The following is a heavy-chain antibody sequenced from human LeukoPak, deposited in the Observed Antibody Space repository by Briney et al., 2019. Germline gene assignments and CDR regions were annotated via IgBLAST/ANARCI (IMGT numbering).Heavy chain of an antibody. D-gene: IGHD3-10*01. Sequence: SVKVSCKASGGTFSSYAISWVRQAPGQGLEWMGRIIPIFGTANYAQKFQGRVTITTDESTSTAYMELSSLRSEDTAVYYCVVWYYGSGSYYTPPDYWGQGTLVTVSS. V-gene: IGHV1-69*05. CDR3: VVWYYGSGSYYTPPDY. CDR1: GGTFSSYA. CDR2: IIPIFGTA. J-gene: IGHJ4*02.